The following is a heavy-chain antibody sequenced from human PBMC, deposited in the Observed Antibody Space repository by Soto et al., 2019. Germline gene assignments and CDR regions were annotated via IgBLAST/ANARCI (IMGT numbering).Heavy chain of an antibody. V-gene: IGHV4-34*01. CDR3: ARSYDSIAAPYYFDY. D-gene: IGHD6-6*01. CDR1: GRSFSGYY. J-gene: IGHJ4*02. Sequence: PSETLSLTCAVYGRSFSGYYWSWIRQPPGKGLEWIGEINHSGSTNYNPSLKSRVTISVDTSKNQFSLKLSSVTAADTAVYYCARSYDSIAAPYYFDYWGQGTLVTVSS. CDR2: INHSGST.